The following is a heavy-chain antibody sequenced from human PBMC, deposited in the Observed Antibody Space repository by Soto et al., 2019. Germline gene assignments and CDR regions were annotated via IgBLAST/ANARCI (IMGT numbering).Heavy chain of an antibody. V-gene: IGHV4-39*01. D-gene: IGHD3-10*01. J-gene: IGHJ6*02. CDR1: GGSISSSSYY. Sequence: FETLSLTCPVSGGSISSSSYYWGWIRQPPGKGLEWIGSIYYSGNTYYNPSLKSRVTISVDTSKNQLSLKLSSVTAADTAVYYCARHLNYYGSGSYGAYYYYGMDVWGQGTTVTVSS. CDR3: ARHLNYYGSGSYGAYYYYGMDV. CDR2: IYYSGNT.